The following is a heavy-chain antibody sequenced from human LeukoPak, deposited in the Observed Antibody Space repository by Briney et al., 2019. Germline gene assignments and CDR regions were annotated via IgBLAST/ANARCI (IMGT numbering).Heavy chain of an antibody. CDR3: ALNGREVPSGAFDI. D-gene: IGHD3-16*02. CDR1: GFTFSSYD. Sequence: GGSLRLSCAASGFTFSSYDMHWVRQATGKGLEWVSAIGTAGDTYYPGSVKGRFTISRENAKNSLYLQMNSLRAEDTAVYYCALNGREVPSGAFDIWGQGTMVTVSS. V-gene: IGHV3-13*01. CDR2: IGTAGDT. J-gene: IGHJ3*02.